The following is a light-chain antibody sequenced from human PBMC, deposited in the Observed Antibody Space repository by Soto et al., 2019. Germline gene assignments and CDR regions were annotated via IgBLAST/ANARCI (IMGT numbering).Light chain of an antibody. V-gene: IGLV3-27*01. CDR2: KDS. CDR3: YSSADNPVV. J-gene: IGLJ2*01. CDR1: VLAKKY. Sequence: SYELTQPSSVSVSPGQTARITCSGDVLAKKYARWFQQKPGQAPVLVIYKDSERPSGIAERFSGSSSGTTVTLTISGAQVEDEADYYCYSSADNPVVFGGGTKLTVL.